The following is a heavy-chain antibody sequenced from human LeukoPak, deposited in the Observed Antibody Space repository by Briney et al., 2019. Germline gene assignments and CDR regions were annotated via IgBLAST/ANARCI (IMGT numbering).Heavy chain of an antibody. CDR1: GFTFSSYG. V-gene: IGHV3-33*08. D-gene: IGHD3-10*01. J-gene: IGHJ4*02. Sequence: GGSLRLSCAASGFTFSSYGMHWVRQAPGKGLEWVAVIWYGGSNKYYADSVKGRFTISRDNSKNSLYLQMNSLRAEDTALYYCAVSTLGELLYLPIDYWGQGTLVTVSS. CDR3: AVSTLGELLYLPIDY. CDR2: IWYGGSNK.